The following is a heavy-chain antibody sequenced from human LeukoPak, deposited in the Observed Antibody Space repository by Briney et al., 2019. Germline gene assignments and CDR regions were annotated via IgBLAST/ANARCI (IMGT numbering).Heavy chain of an antibody. CDR2: INHSGST. D-gene: IGHD5-18*01. Sequence: SETLSLTCAVYGGSFSGYYWSWIRQPPGKGLEWIGEINHSGSTNYNPSLKSRVTIPVDTSKNQFSLKLSSVTAADTAVYYCARGRGYSSPSGYWGQGTLVTVSS. V-gene: IGHV4-34*01. CDR3: ARGRGYSSPSGY. CDR1: GGSFSGYY. J-gene: IGHJ4*02.